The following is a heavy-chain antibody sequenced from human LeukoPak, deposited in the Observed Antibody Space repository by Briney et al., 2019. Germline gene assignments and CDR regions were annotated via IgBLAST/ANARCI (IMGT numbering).Heavy chain of an antibody. V-gene: IGHV1-8*01. CDR3: ARGVAAGYDY. CDR1: GYTFTGFH. J-gene: IGHJ4*02. Sequence: GASVKVSCKASGYTFTGFHINWVRQASGQGLEWMGWMNPNTDDTGYAQKFQGRVTMTRDTSIGTAYMELSSLTSDDTAMYFCARGVAAGYDYWGQGTLVTVSS. CDR2: MNPNTDDT. D-gene: IGHD6-13*01.